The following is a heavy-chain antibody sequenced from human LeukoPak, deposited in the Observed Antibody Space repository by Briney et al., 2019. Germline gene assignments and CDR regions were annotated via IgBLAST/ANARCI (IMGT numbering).Heavy chain of an antibody. J-gene: IGHJ4*02. Sequence: GGSLRLSCEASGFTFSSYGMHWVRQAPGKGLEWVAVIWYDGSNKYYADSVKGRFTISRDNSKNTLYLQMNSLRAEDTAVYYCANEIRPNDYWGQGTQVTVSS. CDR2: IWYDGSNK. CDR1: GFTFSSYG. V-gene: IGHV3-33*06. CDR3: ANEIRPNDY. D-gene: IGHD4-17*01.